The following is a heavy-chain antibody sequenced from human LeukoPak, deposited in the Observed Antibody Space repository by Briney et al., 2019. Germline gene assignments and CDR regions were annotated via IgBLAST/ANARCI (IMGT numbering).Heavy chain of an antibody. CDR1: GFTFSNNG. V-gene: IGHV3-30*02. CDR2: IRYDGSKT. CDR3: AKCPYGYIDY. D-gene: IGHD3-10*01. J-gene: IGHJ4*02. Sequence: GGSLRLSCAASGFTFSNNGMHWVRQAPGKGLEWVAYIRYDGSKTDYADSVKGRFTISRDNSKNTPYLQMNSLRAEDTAVYYCAKCPYGYIDYWGRGTLVTVSS.